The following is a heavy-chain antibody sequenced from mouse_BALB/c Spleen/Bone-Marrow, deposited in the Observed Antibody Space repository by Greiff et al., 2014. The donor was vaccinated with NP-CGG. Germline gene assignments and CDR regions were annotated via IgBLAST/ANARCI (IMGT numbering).Heavy chain of an antibody. CDR2: INPNNGVT. CDR3: ARWGWDFATGY. J-gene: IGHJ4*01. D-gene: IGHD3-3*01. V-gene: IGHV1-18*01. CDR1: GYTLTEYS. Sequence: EVQLQQSGPELVKPGASVKISCKTSGYTLTEYSMHWVKQSHGKSLEWIGGINPNNGVTSYNQKFKDKATLTVDKSSNTAYMELRSLTPEDSAVYFCARWGWDFATGYWGQGTSVTVSS.